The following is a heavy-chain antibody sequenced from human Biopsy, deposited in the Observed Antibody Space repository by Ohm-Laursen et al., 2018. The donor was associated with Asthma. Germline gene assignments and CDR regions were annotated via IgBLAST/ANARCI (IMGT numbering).Heavy chain of an antibody. V-gene: IGHV1-69*13. CDR1: GGTFNAYV. CDR2: INSVFGTT. CDR3: ARKAGSCISRTCYSLDF. Sequence: VKISCKPLGGTFNAYVIGWVRQAPGQGLEWMGGINSVFGTTTYPQKFQDRVTITADDSTSTVYMELSSLRSEDTAVYYCARKAGSCISRTCYSLDFWGQGTLVTVPS. D-gene: IGHD2-15*01. J-gene: IGHJ4*02.